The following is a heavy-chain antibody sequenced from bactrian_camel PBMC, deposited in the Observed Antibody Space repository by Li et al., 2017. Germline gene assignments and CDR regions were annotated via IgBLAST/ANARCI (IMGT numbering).Heavy chain of an antibody. CDR3: AEGRGGNWYRGDFGY. CDR2: IDNDGKI. CDR1: GNSDSRRC. D-gene: IGHD6*01. V-gene: IGHV3S53*01. J-gene: IGHJ6*01. Sequence: HVQLVESGGGSVQAGGSLKLSCAVSGNSDSRRCMGWFRQAPGKERKGVAVIDNDGKITYADSVKGRFTISKDDDKNTLYLQMNSLTSEDTATYYCAEGRGGNWYRGDFGYWGQGTQVTVS.